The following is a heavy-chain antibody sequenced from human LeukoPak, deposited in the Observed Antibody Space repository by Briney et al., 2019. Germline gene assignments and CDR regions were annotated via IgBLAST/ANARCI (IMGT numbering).Heavy chain of an antibody. V-gene: IGHV3-23*01. Sequence: GGSLRLSCAASGFTFSSYEMNWVRQAPGKGLEWVSAISGSGGSTYYADSVKGRFTISRDNSKNTLYLQMNSLRAEDTAVYYCAITADIVVVVAANLDYWGQGTLVTVSS. J-gene: IGHJ4*02. CDR3: AITADIVVVVAANLDY. D-gene: IGHD2-15*01. CDR2: ISGSGGST. CDR1: GFTFSSYE.